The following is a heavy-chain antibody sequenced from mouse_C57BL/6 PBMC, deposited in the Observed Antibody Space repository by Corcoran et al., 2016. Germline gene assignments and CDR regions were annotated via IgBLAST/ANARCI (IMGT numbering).Heavy chain of an antibody. Sequence: EVQLQQSGPELVKPGASVKISCKASGYTFTDYYMNWVKQSHGKSLEWIGDINPNNGGTSYNPKFTGKATLTVDKSSSTSYMELRSLTSEDSAGYDWARRYYGRRNYAREEWGQGTSVTVAS. CDR3: ARRYYGRRNYAREE. CDR1: GYTFTDYY. J-gene: IGHJ4*01. V-gene: IGHV1-26*01. D-gene: IGHD1-1*01. CDR2: INPNNGGT.